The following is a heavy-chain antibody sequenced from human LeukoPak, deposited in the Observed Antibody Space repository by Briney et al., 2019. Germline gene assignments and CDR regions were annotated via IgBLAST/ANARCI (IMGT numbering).Heavy chain of an antibody. J-gene: IGHJ6*02. D-gene: IGHD2-2*01. CDR1: GGSISSGGYS. CDR2: IYHSGST. Sequence: PSETLSLTCAVSGGSISSGGYSWSWIRQPPGKGLEWIGYIYHSGSTYYNPSLKSRVTISVDKSKNQLSLKLSSVTAADTAIYYCARGGRVPAVPWGVWGQGTTVTVSS. V-gene: IGHV4-30-2*01. CDR3: ARGGRVPAVPWGV.